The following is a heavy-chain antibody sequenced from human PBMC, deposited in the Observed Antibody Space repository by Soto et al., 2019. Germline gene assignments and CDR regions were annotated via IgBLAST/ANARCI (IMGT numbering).Heavy chain of an antibody. CDR1: GYTFTNYG. Sequence: QIRLVQSGAEVKKPGASVRVSCKTSGYTFTNYGISRVRQAPGQGLEWMGLISVYNGYTNYAQNLQGRVTMTTDTSTRTAYLEPRTSRSHDPAVYYCACTDKGDYVPPLDNWGQGTLVTVSS. V-gene: IGHV1-18*01. CDR2: ISVYNGYT. CDR3: ACTDKGDYVPPLDN. J-gene: IGHJ4*02. D-gene: IGHD4-17*01.